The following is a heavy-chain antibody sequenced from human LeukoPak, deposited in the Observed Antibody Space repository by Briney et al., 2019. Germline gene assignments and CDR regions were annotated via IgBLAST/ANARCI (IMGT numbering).Heavy chain of an antibody. D-gene: IGHD2-21*02. J-gene: IGHJ4*02. V-gene: IGHV4-4*07. CDR1: GGSISSYY. Sequence: SETLSLTCTVSGGSISSYYWSWIRQPAGKGLEWIGRIYTSGSTNYNPSLKSRVTMSVDTSKNQFSLKLSSVTAADTAVYYCAGSMGDRAGLLLYYFDYWGQGTVVTVSS. CDR2: IYTSGST. CDR3: AGSMGDRAGLLLYYFDY.